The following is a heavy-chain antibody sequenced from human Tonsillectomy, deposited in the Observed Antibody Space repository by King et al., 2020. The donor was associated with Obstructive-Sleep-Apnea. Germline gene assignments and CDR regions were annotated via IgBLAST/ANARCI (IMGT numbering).Heavy chain of an antibody. D-gene: IGHD2-8*01. Sequence: VQLVESGGGLVQPGRSLRLSCTASGFTFADYAVSWFRQAPGKGLVGVGFIRSKVYGGTTKYAASVKGRFIIPRDDYKIIAYLHMDSLQTQDTAVYYCTRGICILKTTLGVLYGMDVWGQGTTVTVPS. V-gene: IGHV3-49*03. CDR2: IRSKVYGGTT. CDR3: TRGICILKTTLGVLYGMDV. J-gene: IGHJ6*02. CDR1: GFTFADYA.